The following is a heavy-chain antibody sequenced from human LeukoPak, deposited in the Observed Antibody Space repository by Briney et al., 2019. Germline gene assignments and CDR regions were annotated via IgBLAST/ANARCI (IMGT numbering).Heavy chain of an antibody. D-gene: IGHD1-26*01. J-gene: IGHJ4*02. Sequence: PGGSLRLSCAASGFTFSSSSMNWVREAPGKGLEWVSSISSSSNFIYYADSFKGRFTISRDNAKNSLYLQMNSLRAEDTAVYYCARNGGSYYFDFWGQGTLVTVSS. CDR3: ARNGGSYYFDF. CDR1: GFTFSSSS. CDR2: ISSSSNFI. V-gene: IGHV3-21*01.